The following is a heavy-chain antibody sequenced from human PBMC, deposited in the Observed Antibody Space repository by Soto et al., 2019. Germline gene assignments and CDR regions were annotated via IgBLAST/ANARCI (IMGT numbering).Heavy chain of an antibody. CDR3: ATSHSSRCYYFAY. Sequence: QVQLVESGGGVVQPWRSLRLSCAASGFTFSSYAMHWVRQDPGKWLEWVAVISYDGSNKYDADSVKGRFTISRDNYKNSLYLQMNSLRAEDPDVYDCATSHSSRCYYFAYCGQRSMVTV. D-gene: IGHD6-13*01. CDR2: ISYDGSNK. CDR1: GFTFSSYA. V-gene: IGHV3-30-3*01. J-gene: IGHJ4*02.